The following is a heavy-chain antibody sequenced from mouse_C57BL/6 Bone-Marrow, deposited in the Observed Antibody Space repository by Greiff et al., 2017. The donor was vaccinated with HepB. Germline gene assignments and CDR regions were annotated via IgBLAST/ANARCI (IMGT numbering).Heavy chain of an antibody. CDR1: GYTFTSYW. CDR3: ARERGSSSDY. V-gene: IGHV1-59*01. CDR2: IDPSDSYT. Sequence: QVQLQQPGAELVRPGTSVKLSCKASGYTFTSYWMHWVKQRPGQGLEWIGVIDPSDSYTNYNQKFKGKATLTVDTSSSTAYMQLSSLTSEDSAVYYCARERGSSSDYWGQGTTLTVSS. D-gene: IGHD1-1*01. J-gene: IGHJ2*01.